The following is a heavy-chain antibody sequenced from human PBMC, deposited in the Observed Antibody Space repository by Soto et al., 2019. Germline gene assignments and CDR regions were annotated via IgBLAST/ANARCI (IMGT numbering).Heavy chain of an antibody. J-gene: IGHJ5*02. CDR3: AKGGPTFLNWFGP. Sequence: PGGSLRLSCAASGFTFSAYAMNWVRQSPGKGLEWISVISNSGHSAYYADSVKGRFTISRDNSKNTLYLQIKSLRAEDTAAYYCAKGGPTFLNWFGPWGQGTLVIVPS. V-gene: IGHV3-23*01. CDR2: ISNSGHSA. D-gene: IGHD5-12*01. CDR1: GFTFSAYA.